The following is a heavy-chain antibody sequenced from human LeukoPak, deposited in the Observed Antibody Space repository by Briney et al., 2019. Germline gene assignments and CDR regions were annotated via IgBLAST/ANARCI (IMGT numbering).Heavy chain of an antibody. Sequence: GGSLRLSCAASGFTFSSYSMNWVRQAPGKGLEWVSSISSSSSYIYYADSVKGRFTISRDNAKNSLYLQMNSLRAEDTAVYYCARVNYDILTGYHFPAGDDHNYWGQGTLVTVSS. CDR1: GFTFSSYS. D-gene: IGHD3-9*01. CDR3: ARVNYDILTGYHFPAGDDHNY. CDR2: ISSSSSYI. J-gene: IGHJ4*02. V-gene: IGHV3-21*01.